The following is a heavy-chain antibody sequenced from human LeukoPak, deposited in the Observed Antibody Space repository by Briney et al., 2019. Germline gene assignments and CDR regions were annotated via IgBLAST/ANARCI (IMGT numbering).Heavy chain of an antibody. J-gene: IGHJ4*02. CDR1: GFTFSSCE. CDR3: ARGSMGIAAAGTDY. D-gene: IGHD6-13*01. V-gene: IGHV3-48*03. CDR2: ISSSGSTI. Sequence: GGSLRLSCAASGFTFSSCEMNWVRQAPGKGLEWVSYISSSGSTIYYADSVKGRFTISRDNAKNSLYLQMNSLRAEDTAVYYCARGSMGIAAAGTDYWGQGTLVTVSS.